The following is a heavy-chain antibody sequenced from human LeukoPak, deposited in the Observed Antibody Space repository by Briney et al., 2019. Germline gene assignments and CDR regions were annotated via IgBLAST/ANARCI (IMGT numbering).Heavy chain of an antibody. V-gene: IGHV1-46*01. D-gene: IGHD6-19*01. CDR2: INPSGGST. CDR3: ARDAPGRAVAGTRIAFDI. Sequence: ASVKVSCKASGYTFTSYYMHWVRQAPGQGREWMGIINPSGGSTSYAQKFQGRVTMTRDMSPSTVYMELSSLRSEDTAVYYCARDAPGRAVAGTRIAFDIWGQGTMVTVSS. CDR1: GYTFTSYY. J-gene: IGHJ3*02.